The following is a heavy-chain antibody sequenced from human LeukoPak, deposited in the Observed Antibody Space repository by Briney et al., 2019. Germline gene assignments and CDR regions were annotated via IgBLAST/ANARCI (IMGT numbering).Heavy chain of an antibody. CDR1: GFTFSNSA. V-gene: IGHV1-58*02. J-gene: IGHJ4*02. CDR3: AAELYSGTYGRCCSFAF. CDR2: IIVGSGRT. Sequence: GASVKVSCKASGFTFSNSAIQWVRQARGQRLWWIGWIIVGSGRTHYAQNLQERLTITRDMSTNTAYMELSSLRSEDTAVYYCAAELYSGTYGRCCSFAFWGQGTLVTVSS. D-gene: IGHD1-26*01.